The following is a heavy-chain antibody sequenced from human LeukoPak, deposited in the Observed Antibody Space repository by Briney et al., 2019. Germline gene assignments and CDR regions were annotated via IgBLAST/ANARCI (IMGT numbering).Heavy chain of an antibody. V-gene: IGHV3-7*01. CDR3: ARDGSRWPTQKVNWFDP. J-gene: IGHJ5*02. CDR1: GFTFSNFW. CDR2: IKQDGRET. Sequence: GGSLRHSCAASGFTFSNFWMSWVRQAPGKGLEWVANIKQDGRETYYVDSVKGRFTISRDNAKNSLYLQMNILRDEDTAVYFCARDGSRWPTQKVNWFDPWGQGTLVTVSS. D-gene: IGHD6-13*01.